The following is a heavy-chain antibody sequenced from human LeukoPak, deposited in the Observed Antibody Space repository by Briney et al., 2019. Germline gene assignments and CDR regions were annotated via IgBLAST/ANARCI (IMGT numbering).Heavy chain of an antibody. CDR3: ARALGHYDGSGYYQGFDP. Sequence: PGGSLRLSCAASGFTFSDYYMSWIRQAPGKGLEWVSYISSSGGYTNYADSVKGRFTISRDNAKNSLYPQMNSLRAEDTAVYYCARALGHYDGSGYYQGFDPWGQGTLVTVSS. V-gene: IGHV3-11*03. D-gene: IGHD3-22*01. CDR1: GFTFSDYY. CDR2: ISSSGGYT. J-gene: IGHJ5*02.